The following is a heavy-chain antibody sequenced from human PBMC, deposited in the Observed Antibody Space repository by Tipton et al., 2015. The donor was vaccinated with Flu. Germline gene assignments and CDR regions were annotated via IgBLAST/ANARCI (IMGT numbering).Heavy chain of an antibody. V-gene: IGHV3-23*01. D-gene: IGHD3-3*01. CDR3: AKEDDPRPRSYFFF. Sequence: SLRLSCAASGFTFSNYAMSWVRQAPGKGLEWVSAIRDNSAGTNYADSVKGRFTISRDNSKNTLYLQMSSLRAEDTAIYYCAKEDDPRPRSYFFFWGQGALVTVSS. CDR1: GFTFSNYA. J-gene: IGHJ4*02. CDR2: IRDNSAGT.